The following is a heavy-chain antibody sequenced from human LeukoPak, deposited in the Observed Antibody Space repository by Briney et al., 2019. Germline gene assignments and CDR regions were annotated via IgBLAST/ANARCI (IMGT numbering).Heavy chain of an antibody. V-gene: IGHV3-9*01. CDR1: GFTFDDYA. Sequence: PGGSLRLSCAASGFTFDDYAMHWVRQAPGKGLEWVSGISWNSGSIGYADSVKGRFTISRDNAKNSLYLQMNSLRAEDTAVYYCAKAGGGYSYGYHYYYMDVWGKGTTVTVSS. CDR3: AKAGGGYSYGYHYYYMDV. J-gene: IGHJ6*03. CDR2: ISWNSGSI. D-gene: IGHD5-18*01.